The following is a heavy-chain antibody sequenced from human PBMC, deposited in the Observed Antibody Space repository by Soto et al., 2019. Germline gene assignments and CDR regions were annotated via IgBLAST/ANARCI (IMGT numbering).Heavy chain of an antibody. D-gene: IGHD6-19*01. V-gene: IGHV4-59*01. CDR2: IYYSGST. CDR3: ARMSSSGCFDH. CDR1: GGSISSYY. Sequence: SETLSLTCTVSGGSISSYYWSWIRQPPGKGLEWIGYIYYSGSTNYNPSLKSRVTISVDTAKNQFSLELTSVTAADPAVYYCARMSSSGCFDHWGQGTLVTVSS. J-gene: IGHJ4*02.